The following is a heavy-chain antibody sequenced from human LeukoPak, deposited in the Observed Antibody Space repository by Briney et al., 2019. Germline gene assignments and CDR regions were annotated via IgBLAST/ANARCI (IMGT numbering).Heavy chain of an antibody. CDR1: GGSISSYY. Sequence: SETLSLTCIVSGGSISSYYWGWIRQPPGKGLEWIGSIFYSGRTYYNPSLKSRVTTSVDTSKNQFSLKLSSVTAADTAVYYCARLSSNWYSEYFQYWGQGALVTVSS. D-gene: IGHD6-13*01. V-gene: IGHV4-39*01. CDR3: ARLSSNWYSEYFQY. J-gene: IGHJ1*01. CDR2: IFYSGRT.